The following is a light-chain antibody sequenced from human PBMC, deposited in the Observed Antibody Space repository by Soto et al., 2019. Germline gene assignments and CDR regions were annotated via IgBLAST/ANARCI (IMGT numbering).Light chain of an antibody. V-gene: IGLV2-14*01. Sequence: QSALTQPASVSGSPGPSIPISCTGPRRAVGGYNYVSWYQQHPGKVPRLMIYEVSNRPSGLSNRFSGSKSDNTASLTISGLQAEDEADYYCSSYTSSNTWVFGGGTKLTVL. CDR2: EVS. CDR1: RRAVGGYNY. CDR3: SSYTSSNTWV. J-gene: IGLJ3*02.